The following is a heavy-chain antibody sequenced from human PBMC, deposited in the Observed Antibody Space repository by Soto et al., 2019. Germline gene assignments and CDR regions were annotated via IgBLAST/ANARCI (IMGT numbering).Heavy chain of an antibody. J-gene: IGHJ4*02. CDR1: GGTFSSYA. CDR3: ARVVAEDGSSD. V-gene: IGHV1-69*01. D-gene: IGHD6-13*01. CDR2: IIPILGTA. Sequence: QVQLVQSGSEVKEPGSSVKVSCKGSGGTFSSYAISWERQAPGQGLERMGGIIPILGTANYAQTLQGRVTIPAYESTSTFYMYLSSLRSDVASVDIWARVVAEDGSSDWVQGTLVTVSS.